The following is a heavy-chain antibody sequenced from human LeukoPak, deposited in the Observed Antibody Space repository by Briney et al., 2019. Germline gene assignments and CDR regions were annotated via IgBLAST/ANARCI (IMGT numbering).Heavy chain of an antibody. CDR2: ISWNSGSI. CDR1: GFTFDDYA. J-gene: IGHJ6*02. CDR3: AKGLGLPSYYHGMDV. D-gene: IGHD2/OR15-2a*01. V-gene: IGHV3-9*01. Sequence: GGSLRLSCAASGFTFDDYAMPWVRQAPGKGLEWVSGISWNSGSIGYADSVKGRFTISRDNAKNSLYLQMNSLRAEDTALYYCAKGLGLPSYYHGMDVWGQGTTVTVSS.